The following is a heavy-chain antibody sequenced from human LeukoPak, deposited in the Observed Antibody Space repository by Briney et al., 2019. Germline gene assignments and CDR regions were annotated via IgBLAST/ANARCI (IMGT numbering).Heavy chain of an antibody. CDR2: MNPNSGNT. V-gene: IGHV1-8*01. Sequence: ASVKVSCKASGYTFTSYDINWVRQATGQGLEWMGWMNPNSGNTDYAQKFQGRVTMTWSTSIRTAYMELSSLRSEDTAVYYCARGGSPRPYSSSWYRRGLGDYWGQGTLVTVSS. D-gene: IGHD6-13*01. CDR1: GYTFTSYD. CDR3: ARGGSPRPYSSSWYRRGLGDY. J-gene: IGHJ4*02.